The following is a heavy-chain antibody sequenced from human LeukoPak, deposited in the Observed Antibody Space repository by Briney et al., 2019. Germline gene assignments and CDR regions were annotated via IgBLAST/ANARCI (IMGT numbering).Heavy chain of an antibody. Sequence: GGSLRLSCAASGFTFSSYGMHWVRQAPGKGLEWVAFIRYDGSNKYYADSVKGRFTISRDNSKNTLYLQMNSLRAEDTAVYYCAKSRSLSGSYFRAPYYMDVWGKGTTVTVSS. V-gene: IGHV3-30*02. CDR2: IRYDGSNK. J-gene: IGHJ6*03. CDR3: AKSRSLSGSYFRAPYYMDV. D-gene: IGHD1-26*01. CDR1: GFTFSSYG.